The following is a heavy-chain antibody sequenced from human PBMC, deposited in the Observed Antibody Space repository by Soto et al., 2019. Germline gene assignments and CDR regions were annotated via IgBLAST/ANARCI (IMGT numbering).Heavy chain of an antibody. D-gene: IGHD2-15*01. Sequence: LETLSVTWTVSGGSISSYYCSWIRQPPGKGLEWIGYIYYSGSTNYNPSLKSRVTISVDTSKNQFSLKLSSVTAADTAVYYCARGRRSLIVVSYYYYMDVWGKGTTVTVSS. V-gene: IGHV4-59*01. CDR2: IYYSGST. J-gene: IGHJ6*03. CDR3: ARGRRSLIVVSYYYYMDV. CDR1: GGSISSYY.